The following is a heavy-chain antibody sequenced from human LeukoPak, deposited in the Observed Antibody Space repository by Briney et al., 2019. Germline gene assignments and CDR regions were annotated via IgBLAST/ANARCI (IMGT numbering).Heavy chain of an antibody. J-gene: IGHJ5*02. V-gene: IGHV1-18*01. Sequence: AASVKVSCKASGYTFTSYGISWVRQAPGQGLEWMGWISAYNGNTNYAQKLQGRVTMTTDTSTSTAYMELRSLRSDDTAVYYCARDLVHHRLLATNYNWFDPWGQGTLVTVSS. D-gene: IGHD2-8*01. CDR1: GYTFTSYG. CDR2: ISAYNGNT. CDR3: ARDLVHHRLLATNYNWFDP.